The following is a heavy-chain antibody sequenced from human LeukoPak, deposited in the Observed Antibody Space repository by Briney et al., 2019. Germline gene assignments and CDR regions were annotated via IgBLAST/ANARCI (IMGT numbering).Heavy chain of an antibody. V-gene: IGHV4-59*01. J-gene: IGHJ5*02. CDR2: IYYSGST. D-gene: IGHD2-2*01. Sequence: PSETLSLTCTVSGGSISSYYWSWIRQPPGKGLEWIGYIYYSGSTNYNPSLKSRVTISVDTSKNQFSLKLSSVTAADTAVYYCARGSCSSTSCQRGHNWFDPWGQGTLVTVSS. CDR1: GGSISSYY. CDR3: ARGSCSSTSCQRGHNWFDP.